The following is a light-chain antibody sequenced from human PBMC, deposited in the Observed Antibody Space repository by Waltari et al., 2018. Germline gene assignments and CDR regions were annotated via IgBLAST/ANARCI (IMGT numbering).Light chain of an antibody. CDR1: QSMLYSSNDKNY. V-gene: IGKV4-1*01. Sequence: QSMLYSSNDKNYLAWYQQKPGQPPKLLIYWASTRESGVPDRFSGSGSGTDFTLTISSLQAEDVAVYYCQQYYRSRTFGQGTKVEIK. CDR3: QQYYRSRT. CDR2: WAS. J-gene: IGKJ1*01.